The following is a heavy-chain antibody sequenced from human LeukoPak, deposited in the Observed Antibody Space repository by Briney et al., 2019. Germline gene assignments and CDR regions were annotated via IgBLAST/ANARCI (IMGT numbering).Heavy chain of an antibody. CDR1: GGSISSYY. Sequence: SETLSLTCTVSGGSISSYYWSWIRQPPGKGLEWIGSIYYSGSTYYNPSLKSRVTISVDTSKNQFSLKLSSVTAADTAVYYCARAGLPGDAFDIWGQGTMVTVSS. D-gene: IGHD2-21*02. CDR3: ARAGLPGDAFDI. J-gene: IGHJ3*02. V-gene: IGHV4-59*12. CDR2: IYYSGST.